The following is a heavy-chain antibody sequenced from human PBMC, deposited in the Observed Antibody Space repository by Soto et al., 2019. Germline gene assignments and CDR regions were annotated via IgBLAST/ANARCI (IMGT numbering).Heavy chain of an antibody. CDR1: GYVFTSSF. D-gene: IGHD1-26*01. CDR2: INPSIGST. Sequence: QVQLVQSGAEVKKPWSSVKASCKASGYVFTSSFMHWVRQSPGQGLEWMAMINPSIGSTTYEHKFQGSIAVTAVTSAATGYMDPISLRSAHTAIYFCAREINSVIMSCDSEDYSGLDFWGHGTTVNVSS. V-gene: IGHV1-46*01. J-gene: IGHJ6*02. CDR3: AREINSVIMSCDSEDYSGLDF.